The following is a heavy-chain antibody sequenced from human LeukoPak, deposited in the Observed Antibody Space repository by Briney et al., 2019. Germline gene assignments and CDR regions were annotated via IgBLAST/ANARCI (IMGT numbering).Heavy chain of an antibody. V-gene: IGHV3-30*03. CDR3: ARGTRLRAAAGTYGDY. Sequence: PGGSLRLSCAASGFTFSSYGMHWVRQAPGKGLEWVAVISYDGSNKYYADSVKGRFTISRDNSKNTLYLQMNSLRAEDTAVYYCARGTRLRAAAGTYGDYWGQGTLVTVSS. D-gene: IGHD6-13*01. J-gene: IGHJ4*02. CDR1: GFTFSSYG. CDR2: ISYDGSNK.